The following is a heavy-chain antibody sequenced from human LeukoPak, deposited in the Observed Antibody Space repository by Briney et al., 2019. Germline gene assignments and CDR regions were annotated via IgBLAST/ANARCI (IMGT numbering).Heavy chain of an antibody. CDR3: ARDYDTNSYYRPDAFDI. CDR1: GGSISSSNYY. V-gene: IGHV4-39*02. CDR2: IYYSGNT. D-gene: IGHD3-22*01. Sequence: SETLSLTCTVSGGSISSSNYYWTWIRQPPGKGLEWIGSIYYSGNTYYNPSLKSRVTISVDTSNNQFSLRLTSVTAADTAVYYCARDYDTNSYYRPDAFDIWGQGTMVTVSS. J-gene: IGHJ3*02.